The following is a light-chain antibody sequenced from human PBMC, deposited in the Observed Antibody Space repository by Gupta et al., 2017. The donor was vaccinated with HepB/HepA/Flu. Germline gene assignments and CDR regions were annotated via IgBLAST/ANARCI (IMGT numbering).Light chain of an antibody. CDR2: SKN. Sequence: QSVLTQPPSASGTPGQRVTISCSGSSSHLGSNYVYWYQQLPGTAPKLLIYSKNQRPSGVPDRCSGSKSGTSASPVISGLRSEEEADDYCAEWDDSMSGCVFGTGTKVTVI. V-gene: IGLV1-47*02. J-gene: IGLJ1*01. CDR1: SSHLGSNY. CDR3: AEWDDSMSGCV.